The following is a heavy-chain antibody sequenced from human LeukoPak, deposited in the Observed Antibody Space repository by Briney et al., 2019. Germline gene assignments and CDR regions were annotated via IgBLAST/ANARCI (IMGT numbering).Heavy chain of an antibody. CDR2: IYYSGST. V-gene: IGHV4-59*08. J-gene: IGHJ6*03. CDR1: GGSISSYY. CDR3: ATSLAGGTYYYYMDV. Sequence: SETLSLTCTVSGGSISSYYWSWLRQPPGKGLEWIGYIYYSGSTNYNPSLKSRVTISVDTSKNQFSLKLSSVTAADTAVYYCATSLAGGTYYYYMDVWGKGTTVTVSS. D-gene: IGHD4-23*01.